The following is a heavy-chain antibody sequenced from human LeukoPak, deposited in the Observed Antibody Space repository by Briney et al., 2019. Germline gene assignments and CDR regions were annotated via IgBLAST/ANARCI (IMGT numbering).Heavy chain of an antibody. V-gene: IGHV3-23*01. CDR1: GFTFGSYA. CDR3: ACEIAAAGSYYFDY. J-gene: IGHJ4*02. Sequence: PGGSLRLSCAASGFTFGSYAMSWVRQAPGKGLEWVSAISGSGGSTYYADSVKGRFTISRDNSKNTLYLQMNSLRAEDTAVYYCACEIAAAGSYYFDYWGQGTLVTVSS. CDR2: ISGSGGST. D-gene: IGHD6-13*01.